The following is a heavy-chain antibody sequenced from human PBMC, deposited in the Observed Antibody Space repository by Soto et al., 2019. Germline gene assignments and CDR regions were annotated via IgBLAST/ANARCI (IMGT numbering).Heavy chain of an antibody. Sequence: QVQLQESGPGLVKPSQTLSLTCTVSGGSISSGGYYWSWMRQHPGKGLEWIGYIYYSGSTYYNPSPKSRVTIAVDTSKNQFSLKLSSVTAADTAVYYCARAPDGYCSGCSCYEGAFDIWGQGTMVTVSS. J-gene: IGHJ3*02. CDR1: GGSISSGGYY. D-gene: IGHD2-15*01. CDR2: IYYSGST. V-gene: IGHV4-31*03. CDR3: ARAPDGYCSGCSCYEGAFDI.